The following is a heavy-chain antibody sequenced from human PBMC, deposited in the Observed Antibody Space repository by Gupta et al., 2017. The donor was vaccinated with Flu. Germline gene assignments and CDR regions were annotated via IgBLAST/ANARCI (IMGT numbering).Heavy chain of an antibody. CDR1: GGSISSYY. J-gene: IGHJ4*02. D-gene: IGHD3-10*01. V-gene: IGHV4-59*01. CDR2: IYYSGST. Sequence: QVQLQESGPGLVKPSETLSLTCTVSGGSISSYYWSWIRQPPGKGLEWIGYIYYSGSTNYNPSLKSRVTISVDTSKNQFSLKLSSVTAADTAVYYCARAHPITMVRGVIISPFFDYGGQGTLVTVSS. CDR3: ARAHPITMVRGVIISPFFDY.